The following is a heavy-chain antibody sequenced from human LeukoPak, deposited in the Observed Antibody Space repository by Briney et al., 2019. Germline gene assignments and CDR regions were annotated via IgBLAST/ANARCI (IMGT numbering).Heavy chain of an antibody. CDR3: ATSDYSNSDY. CDR2: IYHSGST. CDR1: GGSISSGGYY. Sequence: SETLSLTCTVSGGSISSGGYYWSWIRQPPGKGLEWIGYIYHSGSTYYNPSLKSRVTISVDRSKNQFSLKLSSVTAADTAAYYCATSDYSNSDYWGQGTLVTVSS. V-gene: IGHV4-30-2*01. D-gene: IGHD4-11*01. J-gene: IGHJ4*02.